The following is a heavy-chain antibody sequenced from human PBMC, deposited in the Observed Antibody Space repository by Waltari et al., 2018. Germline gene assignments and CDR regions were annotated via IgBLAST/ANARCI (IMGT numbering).Heavy chain of an antibody. D-gene: IGHD1-26*01. CDR3: ARGLSKVADY. CDR2: IYDSETI. V-gene: IGHV4-38-2*01. CDR1: GYSSSRNYF. Sequence: QVQLQESGPGLVKPSETLSLTCAVSGYSSSRNYFWGWVRQPPGKGLEWIGHIYDSETIFYNPSLKSRVTISLDTSKNHFSLKLSSLTAADTAVYFCARGLSKVADYWGQGILVTVSS. J-gene: IGHJ4*02.